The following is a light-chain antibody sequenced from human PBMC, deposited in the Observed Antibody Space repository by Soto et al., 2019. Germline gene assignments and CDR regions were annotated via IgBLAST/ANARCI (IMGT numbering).Light chain of an antibody. CDR3: QQSYSIPPFT. J-gene: IGKJ2*01. CDR1: QKISNY. CDR2: AAS. V-gene: IGKV1-39*01. Sequence: IQMTQSPSSLSASVGDRVTISCRASQKISNYLNWYQQKPGKAPKLLIYAASSLQSGVPSRFSGSGSGTDFTLTISSLQPEDIASYYCQQSYSIPPFTFGQGTKLEIK.